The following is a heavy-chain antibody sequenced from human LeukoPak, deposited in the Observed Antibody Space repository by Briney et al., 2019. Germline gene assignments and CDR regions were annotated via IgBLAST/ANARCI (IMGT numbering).Heavy chain of an antibody. Sequence: PSETLSLTCTVSGGSISSYYWSWIRQPAGKGLEWIGRIYTSGSTNYNPSLKSRVTVSVDTSKNQFSLKLSSVTAADTAVYYCARHYSSSWTDYYYYYGMDVWGQGTTVTVSS. CDR3: ARHYSSSWTDYYYYYGMDV. V-gene: IGHV4-4*07. CDR1: GGSISSYY. J-gene: IGHJ6*02. D-gene: IGHD6-13*01. CDR2: IYTSGST.